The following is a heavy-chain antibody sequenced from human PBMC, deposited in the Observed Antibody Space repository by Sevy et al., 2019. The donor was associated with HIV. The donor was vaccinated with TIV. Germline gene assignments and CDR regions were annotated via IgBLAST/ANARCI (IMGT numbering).Heavy chain of an antibody. D-gene: IGHD3-10*01. Sequence: GGSLRLSCAASGFTFSSYAMSWVRQAPGKGLEWVSAISGSGGSTYYADSVKGRFTISRDNSKNTLYLQMNSLRAEDTAVYYCAKDGNTMFRGVINDAFDIWGQGTMVTVSS. J-gene: IGHJ3*02. CDR2: ISGSGGST. CDR1: GFTFSSYA. CDR3: AKDGNTMFRGVINDAFDI. V-gene: IGHV3-23*01.